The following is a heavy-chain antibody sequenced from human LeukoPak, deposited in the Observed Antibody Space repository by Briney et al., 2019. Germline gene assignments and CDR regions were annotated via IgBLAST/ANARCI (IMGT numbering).Heavy chain of an antibody. V-gene: IGHV3-30*18. Sequence: PGGSLRLSCAASGFTFSSYGIHWVRQAPGKGLEWVAVISYDGTNKYYADSVQGRLTISRDNSKNTLYLQMNSLRTEDTAVYYCAKDPTGYSSSWNFDYWGQGTLVTVSS. CDR1: GFTFSSYG. D-gene: IGHD6-13*01. CDR2: ISYDGTNK. CDR3: AKDPTGYSSSWNFDY. J-gene: IGHJ4*02.